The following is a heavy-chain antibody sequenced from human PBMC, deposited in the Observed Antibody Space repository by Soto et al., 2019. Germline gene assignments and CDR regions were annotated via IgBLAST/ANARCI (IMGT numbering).Heavy chain of an antibody. J-gene: IGHJ4*02. CDR1: GGSIRSSSFF. CDR3: ARHRSTYYFDY. V-gene: IGHV4-39*01. Sequence: DTLSLTCAVSGGSIRSSSFFWGWIRQPPGKGLEWIGSIYYSGRIYSNTSLKSRVTISVDTPNNQFSLKLASVTAADTAMYYCARHRSTYYFDYWGQGTLVTVSS. CDR2: IYYSGRI.